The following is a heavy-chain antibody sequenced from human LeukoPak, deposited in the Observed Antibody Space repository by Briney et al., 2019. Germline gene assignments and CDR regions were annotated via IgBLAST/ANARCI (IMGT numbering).Heavy chain of an antibody. CDR3: AKAHCSGGSCYPYYYYYMDV. D-gene: IGHD2-15*01. J-gene: IGHJ6*03. V-gene: IGHV3-23*01. CDR1: GFTFSNYA. Sequence: PGGSLRLSCAASGFTFSNYAMSWVSQAPGKGLEWVSAIGGSGVTTYYADSLKGRFTISRDNSKNTLYLQMNSLRAEDTAVYYCAKAHCSGGSCYPYYYYYMDVWGKGTTVTVSS. CDR2: IGGSGVTT.